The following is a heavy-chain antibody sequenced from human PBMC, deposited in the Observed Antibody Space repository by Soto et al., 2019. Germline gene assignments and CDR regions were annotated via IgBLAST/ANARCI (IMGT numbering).Heavy chain of an antibody. CDR2: IYYSGST. CDR3: ARTRYNFDY. CDR1: GGSVSSGSYY. D-gene: IGHD1-1*01. V-gene: IGHV4-61*01. Sequence: NPSETLSLTCTVSGGSVSSGSYYWSWIRQPPGKGLEWIGYIYYSGSTNYNPSLKSRVTISVDTSKNQFSLKLSSVTAADTAVYYCARTRYNFDYWGQGTLVTVSS. J-gene: IGHJ4*02.